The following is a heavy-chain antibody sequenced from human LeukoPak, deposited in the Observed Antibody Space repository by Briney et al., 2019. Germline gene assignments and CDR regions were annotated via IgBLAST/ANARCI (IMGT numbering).Heavy chain of an antibody. CDR2: INHSGST. CDR3: ARATYYYGSGRMFNWFDP. Sequence: PSETLSLTCAVYGGSFSGYYWSWIRQPPGKGLEWIGEINHSGSTNYNPSLKSRVTISVDTSKNQFSLKLSSVTAADTAVYYCARATYYYGSGRMFNWFDPWGQGTLVTVSS. CDR1: GGSFSGYY. J-gene: IGHJ5*02. V-gene: IGHV4-34*01. D-gene: IGHD3-10*01.